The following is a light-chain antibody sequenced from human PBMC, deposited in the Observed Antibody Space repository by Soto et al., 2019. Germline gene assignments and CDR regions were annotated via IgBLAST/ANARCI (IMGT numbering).Light chain of an antibody. CDR3: ISYTGSSTYVV. V-gene: IGLV2-14*01. Sequence: QSALTQPASVSGSPGQSITISCTGTSSDVGGYNYVSWYQQHPGKAPKLMIYDVNNRPSGVSNRFSGSKSGNTASLTISGLQAEDEADYYCISYTGSSTYVVFGGGTQLTVL. CDR2: DVN. J-gene: IGLJ2*01. CDR1: SSDVGGYNY.